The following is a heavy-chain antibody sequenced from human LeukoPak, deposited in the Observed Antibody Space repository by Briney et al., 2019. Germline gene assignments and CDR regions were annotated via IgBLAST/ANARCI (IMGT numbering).Heavy chain of an antibody. Sequence: GGSLRLSCEASGFTFKNAWMIWVRQAPGKGLEWVSSISRSSTYIYYADSVKGRFTISRDNAKNSLYLQMNSLRAEDTAVYYCASRRSAYCGGDCPEGYWGQGTLVTVSS. J-gene: IGHJ4*02. D-gene: IGHD2-21*02. V-gene: IGHV3-21*01. CDR3: ASRRSAYCGGDCPEGY. CDR2: ISRSSTYI. CDR1: GFTFKNAW.